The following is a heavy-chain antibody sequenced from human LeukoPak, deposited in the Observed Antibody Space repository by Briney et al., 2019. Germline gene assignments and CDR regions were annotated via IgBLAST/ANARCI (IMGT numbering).Heavy chain of an antibody. CDR3: AILRGMNF. CDR2: ISGSADRT. Sequence: GGSLRLSCAASGFTFSSYDMTWARQAPGMGLEWLSSISGSADRTYYADSVTGRFTISRDNSKNTLYLQVNSLRAEDTAVYYCAILRGMNFWGQGTLVTVSS. D-gene: IGHD3-9*01. CDR1: GFTFSSYD. V-gene: IGHV3-23*01. J-gene: IGHJ4*02.